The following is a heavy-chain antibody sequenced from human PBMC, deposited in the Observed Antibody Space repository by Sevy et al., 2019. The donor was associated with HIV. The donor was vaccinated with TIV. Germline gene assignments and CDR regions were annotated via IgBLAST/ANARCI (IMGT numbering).Heavy chain of an antibody. CDR3: ARDQAGITGTTFFDY. CDR1: GFTFSSYS. CDR2: ISSSSSTI. V-gene: IGHV3-48*02. D-gene: IGHD1-7*01. Sequence: GGSLRLSCAASGFTFSSYSMNWVRQAPGKGLEWVSYISSSSSTIYYADSVKGRFTISRDNAKNSLYLHMNSLRDEEAAVYYCARDQAGITGTTFFDYWGQGTLVTVSS. J-gene: IGHJ4*02.